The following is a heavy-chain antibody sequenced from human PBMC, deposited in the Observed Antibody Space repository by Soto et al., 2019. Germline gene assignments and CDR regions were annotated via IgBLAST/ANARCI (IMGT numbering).Heavy chain of an antibody. J-gene: IGHJ4*02. Sequence: EVQLVESGGGLVQPGGSLRLSCAASGFTVSSNYMSWVRQAPGKRLEWVSVIYSGGSTYYADSVKGRFTISRDNSKNTLYLQMKSLRAEDTAVYYCARASRNYYDSSGYLYYFDSWGQGTLVTVSS. CDR3: ARASRNYYDSSGYLYYFDS. V-gene: IGHV3-66*01. D-gene: IGHD3-22*01. CDR2: IYSGGST. CDR1: GFTVSSNY.